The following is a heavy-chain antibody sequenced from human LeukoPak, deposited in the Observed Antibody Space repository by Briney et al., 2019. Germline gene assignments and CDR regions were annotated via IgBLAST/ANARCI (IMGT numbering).Heavy chain of an antibody. V-gene: IGHV3-48*01. D-gene: IGHD6-19*01. CDR3: ARGGKGSGWYGPKNAFDI. CDR1: GFTFSSYS. J-gene: IGHJ3*02. Sequence: GGSLRLSCAASGFTFSSYSMNWVRQAPGKGLEWFSYISSSSSTIYYADSVKGRFTISRDNAKNSLYLQMNSLKAEDTALYYCARGGKGSGWYGPKNAFDIWGQGTMVTVSS. CDR2: ISSSSSTI.